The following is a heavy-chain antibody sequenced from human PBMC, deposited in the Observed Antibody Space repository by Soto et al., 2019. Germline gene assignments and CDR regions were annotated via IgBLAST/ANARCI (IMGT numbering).Heavy chain of an antibody. D-gene: IGHD2-8*01. Sequence: GGSLRLSCAASGFSFSSYGMHWVRQAPGKGLEWVAVISYDGRNKYYGDSVKGRFTISRDNSKNTLNLQMNSLRAEDTAVYYCAKDKPGVASYYYYGMDVWGQGTTVTAP. CDR2: ISYDGRNK. J-gene: IGHJ6*02. CDR3: AKDKPGVASYYYYGMDV. CDR1: GFSFSSYG. V-gene: IGHV3-30*18.